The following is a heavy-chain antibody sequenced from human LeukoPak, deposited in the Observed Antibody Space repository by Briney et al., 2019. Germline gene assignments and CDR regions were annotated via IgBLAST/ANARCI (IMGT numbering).Heavy chain of an antibody. Sequence: SETLSLTCTVSGGSISSYYWSWIRQPPGKGLEWLGYIYYSGSTNYNPSLKSRVTISVDTSKNQFSLKLSSVTAADTAVYYCARGITIFSPGAFDIWGQGTMVTVSS. V-gene: IGHV4-59*01. J-gene: IGHJ3*02. CDR1: GGSISSYY. CDR3: ARGITIFSPGAFDI. CDR2: IYYSGST. D-gene: IGHD3-3*01.